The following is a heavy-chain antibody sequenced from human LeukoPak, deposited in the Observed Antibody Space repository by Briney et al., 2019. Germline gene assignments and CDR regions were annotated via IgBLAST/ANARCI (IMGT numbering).Heavy chain of an antibody. CDR2: ITSSSDYI. CDR1: VFTFRSFT. J-gene: IGHJ4*02. V-gene: IGHV3-21*01. Sequence: GGSLRLSCAASVFTFRSFTMNWVRQAPGKGLEWLSSITSSSDYIYYADSVKGRFTISRDNAKSSLYLQMSSLRAEDTAVYYCAIIVGATTNDYWGQGTLVTVSS. D-gene: IGHD1-26*01. CDR3: AIIVGATTNDY.